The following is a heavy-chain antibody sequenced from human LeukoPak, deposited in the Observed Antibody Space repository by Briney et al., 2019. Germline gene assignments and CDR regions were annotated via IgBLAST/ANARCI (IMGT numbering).Heavy chain of an antibody. CDR3: AKSDWFDP. Sequence: GGSLRLSCATSGFTFRNYWMNWLRQAPGKELEWVSRIKNDGSTATYAESVKGRFTISRDNARNTLYLQMNSLRVEDTAVYYCAKSDWFDPWGQGILVTVSS. CDR1: GFTFRNYW. V-gene: IGHV3-74*01. J-gene: IGHJ5*02. CDR2: IKNDGSTA.